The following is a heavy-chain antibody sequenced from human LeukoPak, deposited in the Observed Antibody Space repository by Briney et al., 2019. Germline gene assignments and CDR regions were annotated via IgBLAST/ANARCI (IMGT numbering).Heavy chain of an antibody. CDR3: ARLPIYGSGSSYSYYYYMDV. D-gene: IGHD3-10*01. V-gene: IGHV4-34*01. CDR1: GGSFSGYY. CDR2: INHSGST. Sequence: PSETLSLTCAVYGGSFSGYYWSWIRQPPGKGLEWIGEINHSGSTNYNPSLKSRVTISVDTSKNQFSLKLSSVTAADTAVYYCARLPIYGSGSSYSYYYYMDVWGKGTTVTISS. J-gene: IGHJ6*03.